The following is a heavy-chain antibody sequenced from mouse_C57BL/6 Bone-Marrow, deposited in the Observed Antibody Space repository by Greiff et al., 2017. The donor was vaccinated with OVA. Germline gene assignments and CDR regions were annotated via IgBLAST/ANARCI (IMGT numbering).Heavy chain of an antibody. CDR1: GFTFSSYA. CDR3: TREGYGSSRFAY. Sequence: EVQGVESGAGLVKPGGSLKLSCAASGFTFSSYAMSWVRQTPEKRLEWVAYISSGGDYIYYADTVKGRFTISRDNARNTLYLQMSSLKSEDTAMYYCTREGYGSSRFAYWGQGTLVTVSA. V-gene: IGHV5-9-1*02. J-gene: IGHJ3*01. D-gene: IGHD1-1*01. CDR2: ISSGGDYI.